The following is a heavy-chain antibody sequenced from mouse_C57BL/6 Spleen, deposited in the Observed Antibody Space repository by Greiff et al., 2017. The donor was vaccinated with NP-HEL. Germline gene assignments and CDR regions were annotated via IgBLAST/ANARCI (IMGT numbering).Heavy chain of an antibody. J-gene: IGHJ1*03. Sequence: EVKLVESGGGLVQPGGSLSLSCAASGFTFTDYYMSWVRQPPGKALEWLGFIRNKANGYTTEYSASVKGRFTISRDNSQSILYLQMNALRAEDSATYYCARYPTGDWYFDVWGTGTTVTVSS. CDR3: ARYPTGDWYFDV. D-gene: IGHD4-1*02. CDR2: IRNKANGYTT. CDR1: GFTFTDYY. V-gene: IGHV7-3*01.